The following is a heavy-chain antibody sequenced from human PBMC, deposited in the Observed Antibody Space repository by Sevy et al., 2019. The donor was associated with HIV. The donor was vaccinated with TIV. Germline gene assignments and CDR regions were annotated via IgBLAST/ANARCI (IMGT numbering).Heavy chain of an antibody. Sequence: SETLSLTCTVSGGSISSSSYYWGWIRQPPGKGLGWIGCIYYSGGTYYNPSLKSRVTISVDTSKNQLSRKLSSVTAADTAGYYCAGHRPSIAALDYWGQGTLVTVSS. V-gene: IGHV4-39*01. CDR1: GGSISSSSYY. CDR3: AGHRPSIAALDY. J-gene: IGHJ4*02. CDR2: IYYSGGT. D-gene: IGHD6-6*01.